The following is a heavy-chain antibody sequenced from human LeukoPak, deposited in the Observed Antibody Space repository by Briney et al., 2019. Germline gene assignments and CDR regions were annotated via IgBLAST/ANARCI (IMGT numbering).Heavy chain of an antibody. J-gene: IGHJ6*02. CDR3: AREQFHAHLGEYGYGMDV. V-gene: IGHV4-39*07. CDR1: GGSISSSSYY. Sequence: KTSETLSLTCTVSGGSISSSSYYWGWIRQPPGKGLEWIGSIYYSGSTYYNPSLKSRVTISVDTSKNQFSLKLSSVTAADTAVYYCAREQFHAHLGEYGYGMDVWGQGTTVTVSS. CDR2: IYYSGST. D-gene: IGHD3-16*01.